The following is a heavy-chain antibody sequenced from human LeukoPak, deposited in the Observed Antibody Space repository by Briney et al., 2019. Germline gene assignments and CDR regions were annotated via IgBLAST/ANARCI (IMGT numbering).Heavy chain of an antibody. V-gene: IGHV1-2*02. J-gene: IGHJ4*02. Sequence: ASVKVSCKASGYTFTGYYMHWVRQAPGQGLEWMGWINPNSGGANYRGRVTMTRDTSISTAYMELSRLRSDDTAVYYCARSWRFCSGDSCCPIDYWGQGTLVTVSS. CDR1: GYTFTGYY. CDR3: ARSWRFCSGDSCCPIDY. D-gene: IGHD2-15*01. CDR2: INPNSGGA.